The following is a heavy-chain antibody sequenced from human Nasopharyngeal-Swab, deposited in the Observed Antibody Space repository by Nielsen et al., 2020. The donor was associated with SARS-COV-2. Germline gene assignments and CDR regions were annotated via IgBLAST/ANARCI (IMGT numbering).Heavy chain of an antibody. CDR2: IYPGDSDT. CDR3: ARRAGDGDYSPNGYFDL. V-gene: IGHV5-51*01. J-gene: IGHJ2*01. Sequence: GESLKISCKGSGSSFSTYWIGWVRQMPGKGLEWMGIIYPGDSDTRYSPSFQGQVTISADKSISTAYLQWSSLKASDTAMYYCARRAGDGDYSPNGYFDLWGRGTLVTVSS. CDR1: GSSFSTYW. D-gene: IGHD4-17*01.